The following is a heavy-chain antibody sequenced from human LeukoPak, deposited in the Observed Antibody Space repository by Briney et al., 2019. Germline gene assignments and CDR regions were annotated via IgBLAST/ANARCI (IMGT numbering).Heavy chain of an antibody. CDR3: ARGGMVGDYVWGNYRHSPFSLTPRDLLDY. CDR2: ISYDGSYK. V-gene: IGHV3-30*04. J-gene: IGHJ4*02. D-gene: IGHD3-16*02. CDR1: GFTFNNYA. Sequence: PGGSLRLSCAASGFTFNNYAMHWVRQAPGKGLKWVAVISYDGSYKYYADSVKGRFTISRDNSKNTLYLQMNSLRADDTAVHYCARGGMVGDYVWGNYRHSPFSLTPRDLLDYWGQGTLVTVSS.